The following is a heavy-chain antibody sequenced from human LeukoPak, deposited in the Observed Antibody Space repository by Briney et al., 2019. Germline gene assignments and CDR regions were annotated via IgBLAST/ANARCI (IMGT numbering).Heavy chain of an antibody. CDR1: GGSFSGYY. CDR2: INHSGST. V-gene: IGHV4-34*01. J-gene: IGHJ3*02. CDR3: ARNCSRTSCSGTFDI. Sequence: PSETLSLTCAVYGGSFSGYYWSWIRQPPGKGLEWIGEINHSGSTNYNPSQKSRVTISVDTSKNQFFLRLSSGTAADTAVYYCARNCSRTSCSGTFDIWGRGTMVTVSS. D-gene: IGHD2-2*01.